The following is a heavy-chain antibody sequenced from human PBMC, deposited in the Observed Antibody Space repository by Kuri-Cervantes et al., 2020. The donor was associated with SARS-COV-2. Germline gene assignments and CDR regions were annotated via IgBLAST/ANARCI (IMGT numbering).Heavy chain of an antibody. J-gene: IGHJ4*02. V-gene: IGHV4-59*12. CDR2: INYRGSS. CDR3: ARLGSGWPGIDF. D-gene: IGHD6-19*01. Sequence: SETLSLTCTVSGGSISSDCWSWIRQPPGKGLEWIGFINYRGSSNYNPSLKSRVSISVATSKNQFSLRMSSVTAADTAVYHCARLGSGWPGIDFWGQGTLVTVSS. CDR1: GGSISSDC.